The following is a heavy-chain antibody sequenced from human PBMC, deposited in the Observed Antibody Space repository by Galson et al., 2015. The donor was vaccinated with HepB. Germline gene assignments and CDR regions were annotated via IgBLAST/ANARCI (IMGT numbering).Heavy chain of an antibody. CDR1: GGSISSSSYY. J-gene: IGHJ6*02. V-gene: IGHV4-39*01. D-gene: IGHD4-17*01. CDR3: ARHHARRTTASKTQPPYYYYYGMDV. CDR2: IYYSGST. Sequence: ETLSLTCTVSGGSISSSSYYWGWIRQPPGKGLEWIGSIYYSGSTYYNPSLKSRVTISVDTSKNQFSLKLSSVTAADTAVYYCARHHARRTTASKTQPPYYYYYGMDVWGQGTTVTVSS.